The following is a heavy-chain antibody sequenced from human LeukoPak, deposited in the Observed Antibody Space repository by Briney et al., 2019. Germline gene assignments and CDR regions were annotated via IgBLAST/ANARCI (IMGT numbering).Heavy chain of an antibody. CDR2: IHQSGRT. CDR1: GYSISSGYN. J-gene: IGHJ4*02. Sequence: PSETLSLTCSVSGYSISSGYNWGWIRQPPGKGLEWIGSIHQSGRTYYSPSLKSRVVISVDTSKNQFSLKLNSVTAADTAVYYCAREFIMVAPFGYWGQGTLVTVPS. V-gene: IGHV4-38-2*02. CDR3: AREFIMVAPFGY. D-gene: IGHD2-8*01.